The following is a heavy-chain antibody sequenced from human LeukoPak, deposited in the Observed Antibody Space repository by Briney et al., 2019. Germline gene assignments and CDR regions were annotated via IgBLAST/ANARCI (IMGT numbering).Heavy chain of an antibody. CDR2: ISYDGTNK. J-gene: IGHJ4*02. CDR1: GVTFSSDD. CDR3: AKEGHYYGSGSSTDFVF. D-gene: IGHD3-10*01. V-gene: IGHV3-30*18. Sequence: GGSLRLSCAASGVTFSSDDMHWVRQAPGKGLEWVAVISYDGTNKYYADDSVKGRFTISRDNSRDTLYLQMNSLSAEDTAVYYCAKEGHYYGSGSSTDFVFWRQGTLVTVSS.